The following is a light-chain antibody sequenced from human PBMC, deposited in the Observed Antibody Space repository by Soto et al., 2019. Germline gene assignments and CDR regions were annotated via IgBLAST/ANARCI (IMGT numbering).Light chain of an antibody. CDR3: QSSVSSLSVVV. V-gene: IGLV1-40*01. J-gene: IGLJ2*01. CDR2: GNS. Sequence: QSVLTQPPSVSGAPGQRVTISCTGSSSNIGAGYDVHWYQQLPGTAPKLLIYGNSNRPSGVPDRFSGSKSGTSASLAITGRQAEEDDDYYCQSSVSSLSVVVFGGGTKLTVL. CDR1: SSNIGAGYD.